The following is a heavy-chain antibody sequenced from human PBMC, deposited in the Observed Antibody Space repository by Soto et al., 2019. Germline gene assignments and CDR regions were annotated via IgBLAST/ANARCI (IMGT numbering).Heavy chain of an antibody. Sequence: SVKVSCKASGGIFSSSAVSWVRQAPGQGLEWMGGIIPIFNITNYAQKFQGRVTITADESTTTAYMELSSLRSEDTALYYCVGGLLPPLSSARQDYWGQGTLVNVSS. CDR2: IIPIFNIT. D-gene: IGHD3-16*01. CDR1: GGIFSSSA. J-gene: IGHJ4*02. V-gene: IGHV1-69*13. CDR3: VGGLLPPLSSARQDY.